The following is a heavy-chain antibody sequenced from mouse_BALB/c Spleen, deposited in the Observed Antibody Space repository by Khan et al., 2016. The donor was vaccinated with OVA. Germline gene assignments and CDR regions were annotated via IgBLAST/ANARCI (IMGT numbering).Heavy chain of an antibody. J-gene: IGHJ4*01. CDR1: GYTFTSYW. Sequence: DLVKPGASVKLSCKASGYTFTSYWINWIKQRPGQGLEWIGRISPGSGTPYYNEMFKGKATLTVVTSSSTAYLQLSSLSSEDSAVYVWARENYYGSSHYAMEDWGQGTSVTVSS. V-gene: IGHV1S41*01. CDR3: ARENYYGSSHYAMED. CDR2: ISPGSGTP. D-gene: IGHD1-1*01.